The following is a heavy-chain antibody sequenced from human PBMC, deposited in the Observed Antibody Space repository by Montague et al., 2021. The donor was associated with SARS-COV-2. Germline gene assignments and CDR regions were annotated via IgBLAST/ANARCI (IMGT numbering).Heavy chain of an antibody. D-gene: IGHD3-9*01. CDR1: GGSIRSSSYY. V-gene: IGHV4-39*02. CDR3: AREWVYYDILTGYRNWFDP. Sequence: SETLSLTCTVSGGSIRSSSYYWGWIRQPPGKGLEWIGSIYYSGSTYYNPSLKSRVTISVDTSKNQFSLKLSSVTAADTAVYYCAREWVYYDILTGYRNWFDPWGQGTLVTVSS. J-gene: IGHJ5*02. CDR2: IYYSGST.